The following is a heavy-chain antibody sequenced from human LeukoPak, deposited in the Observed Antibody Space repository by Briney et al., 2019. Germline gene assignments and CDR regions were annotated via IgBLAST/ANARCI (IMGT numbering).Heavy chain of an antibody. J-gene: IGHJ6*02. CDR2: IIPIFGTA. V-gene: IGHV1-69*01. D-gene: IGHD4-17*01. CDR3: ARDPLSGDSYYYYGMDV. Sequence: GASVKVSCKASGGTFSSYAISWVRQAPGQGLEWMGGIIPIFGTANYAQKFQGRVTITADESTSTAYMELSSLRSEDTAVYYCARDPLSGDSYYYYGMDVWGQGTTVTVSS. CDR1: GGTFSSYA.